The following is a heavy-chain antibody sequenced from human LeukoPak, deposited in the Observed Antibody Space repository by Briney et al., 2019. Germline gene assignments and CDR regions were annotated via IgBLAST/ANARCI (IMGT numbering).Heavy chain of an antibody. CDR1: GFTFSSYW. D-gene: IGHD4-17*01. Sequence: GGSLRLSCAASGFTFSSYWMHWVRQAPGKGLVWVSRINSDGSSTSYADSVKGRFTISRDNAKNTLYLQMNSLRAEDTAVYYCARDGFHDHGDRLFDYWGQGTLVTVSS. J-gene: IGHJ4*02. CDR3: ARDGFHDHGDRLFDY. CDR2: INSDGSST. V-gene: IGHV3-74*01.